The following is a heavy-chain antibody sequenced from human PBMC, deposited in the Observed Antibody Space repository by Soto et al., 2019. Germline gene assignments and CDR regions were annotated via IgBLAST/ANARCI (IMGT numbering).Heavy chain of an antibody. Sequence: QVQLVESGGGLVKPGGSLRLSCAASGFTFSDYYMSWIRQAPGKGLEWVSYIVIGSDYTNYADSVKGRFTIYRDNAKNSLYLEMNSLRAEDTAVYYCARLRASTWYLGGYLDYWGQGTLVTVSS. CDR3: ARLRASTWYLGGYLDY. CDR1: GFTFSDYY. J-gene: IGHJ4*02. D-gene: IGHD6-13*01. CDR2: IVIGSDYT. V-gene: IGHV3-11*06.